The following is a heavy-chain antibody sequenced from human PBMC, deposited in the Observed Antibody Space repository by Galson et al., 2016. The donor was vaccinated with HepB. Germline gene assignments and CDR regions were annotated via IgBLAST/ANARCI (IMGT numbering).Heavy chain of an antibody. CDR3: ARNPPGGGA. CDR1: GVTVGNNY. D-gene: IGHD4/OR15-4a*01. Sequence: SLRLSCAASGVTVGNNYMNWVRQAPGKGLEWVSLIYSGGNTQYADSVRGRFTISRDSSKNTLYLKMNSLRAEDTAVYYCARNPPGGGAWGQGTLVTVSS. CDR2: IYSGGNT. V-gene: IGHV3-66*01. J-gene: IGHJ4*02.